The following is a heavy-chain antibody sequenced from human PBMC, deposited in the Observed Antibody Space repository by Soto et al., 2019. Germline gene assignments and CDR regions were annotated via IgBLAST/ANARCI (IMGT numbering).Heavy chain of an antibody. CDR3: VSSRSAIYGDAFDV. V-gene: IGHV4-59*03. D-gene: IGHD2-2*01. CDR2: IYDDGST. Sequence: SETLSLTCSVSGDSISSYFKNWIRQPPGKGLEWIGCIYDDGSTKYNPSLESRVTILLDTSKNEFSLRLRSVTSADTAVYYCVSSRSAIYGDAFDVWGEGTMVTVSS. CDR1: GDSISSYF. J-gene: IGHJ3*01.